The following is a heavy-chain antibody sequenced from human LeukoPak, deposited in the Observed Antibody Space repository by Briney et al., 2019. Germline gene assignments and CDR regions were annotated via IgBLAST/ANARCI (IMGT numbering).Heavy chain of an antibody. Sequence: PSETLSLTCTGSGGSISSYYWSWIRQPAGKGLEWIGRIYTSGNTNYNPSLKSRVTMSVDTSKNQFSLKLSSVTAADTAVYYCARRMTPMTTGWLYWYFDLWGRGTLVTVSS. J-gene: IGHJ2*01. V-gene: IGHV4-4*07. CDR2: IYTSGNT. CDR1: GGSISSYY. D-gene: IGHD4-17*01. CDR3: ARRMTPMTTGWLYWYFDL.